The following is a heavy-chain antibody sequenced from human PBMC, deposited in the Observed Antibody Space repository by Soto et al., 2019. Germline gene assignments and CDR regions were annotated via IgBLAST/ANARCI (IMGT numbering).Heavy chain of an antibody. Sequence: PGESLKISCKGSGYSFTSYWIGWVRQMPGKGLEWMGIIYPGDSDTRYSPSFQGQATTSADKSISTAYLQWSSLKASDTAMYYCARGGRQPFSADYYYGMDVWGQGTTVTVSS. J-gene: IGHJ6*02. D-gene: IGHD3-16*01. CDR1: GYSFTSYW. CDR3: ARGGRQPFSADYYYGMDV. CDR2: IYPGDSDT. V-gene: IGHV5-51*01.